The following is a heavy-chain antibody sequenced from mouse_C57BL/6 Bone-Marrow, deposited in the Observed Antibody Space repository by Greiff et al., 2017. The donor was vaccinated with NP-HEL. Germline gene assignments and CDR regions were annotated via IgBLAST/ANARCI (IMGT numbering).Heavy chain of an antibody. CDR2: FHPYNDDT. J-gene: IGHJ2*01. CDR3: ARGDNDWYYFDY. D-gene: IGHD2-4*01. Sequence: VQLQESGAELVKPGASVKMSCKASGYTFTTYPIEWVKQNHGKSLEWIGNFHPYNDDTEYNEKFKNKATLTVEKSSSTVYLGLSRLTSDDSSVDYCARGDNDWYYFDYWGQGTTLTVSS. V-gene: IGHV1-47*01. CDR1: GYTFTTYP.